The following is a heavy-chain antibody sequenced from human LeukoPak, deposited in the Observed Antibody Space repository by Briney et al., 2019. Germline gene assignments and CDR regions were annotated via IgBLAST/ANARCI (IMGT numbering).Heavy chain of an antibody. Sequence: GGSLRLSCAASGFTFSSYAMSWVRQAPGKGLEWVSAISGSGGSTYYADSVKGRFTISRDNSKNTLYLQMNSLRAEDTAVYYCAKAGERYYDFWSGYYAGNHSWFDPWGQGTLVTVSS. V-gene: IGHV3-23*01. J-gene: IGHJ5*02. CDR3: AKAGERYYDFWSGYYAGNHSWFDP. CDR2: ISGSGGST. CDR1: GFTFSSYA. D-gene: IGHD3-3*01.